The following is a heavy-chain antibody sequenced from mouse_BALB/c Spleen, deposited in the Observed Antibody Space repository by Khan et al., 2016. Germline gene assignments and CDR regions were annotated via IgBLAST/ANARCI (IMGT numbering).Heavy chain of an antibody. CDR3: TSVDTTGYAWFAY. Sequence: VQLQQSGTVLARPGASVKMSCKASGYTFSNYWMHWMKQRPGQGLEWIGVIYPGNTDATYNQNFKGKAELTAVASTSTAYMELSSLTNENSAVYYCTSVDTTGYAWFAYWGQGTLVTVSA. CDR2: IYPGNTDA. D-gene: IGHD3-2*01. V-gene: IGHV1-5*01. CDR1: GYTFSNYW. J-gene: IGHJ3*01.